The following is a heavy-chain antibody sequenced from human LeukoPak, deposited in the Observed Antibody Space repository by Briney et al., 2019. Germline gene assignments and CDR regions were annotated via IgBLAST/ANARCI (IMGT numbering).Heavy chain of an antibody. Sequence: PSETLSLTCTVSGGSISSYYWSWIRQPPGKGLEWIGYIYYSGSTNYNPSLKSRVTISVDTSKNQFSLKLSSVTAADTAVYYCASSIMIFGVVTYFDYWGQGTLVTVSS. CDR2: IYYSGST. J-gene: IGHJ4*02. V-gene: IGHV4-59*01. D-gene: IGHD3-3*01. CDR1: GGSISSYY. CDR3: ASSIMIFGVVTYFDY.